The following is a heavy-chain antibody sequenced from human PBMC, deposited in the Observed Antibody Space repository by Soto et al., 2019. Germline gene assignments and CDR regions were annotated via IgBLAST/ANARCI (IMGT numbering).Heavy chain of an antibody. CDR1: GGSISSYY. CDR2: IYYSEST. V-gene: IGHV4-59*01. CDR3: ARAHRGLRIDWFDP. D-gene: IGHD4-17*01. J-gene: IGHJ5*02. Sequence: SETLCLTCTVSGGSISSYYWSWIRQPPGKGLEWSGYIYYSESTNYNPSLKSRVTISVDTSKNQFSLKLSSVTAEDTAVYYCARAHRGLRIDWFDPWGQGTLVTVSS.